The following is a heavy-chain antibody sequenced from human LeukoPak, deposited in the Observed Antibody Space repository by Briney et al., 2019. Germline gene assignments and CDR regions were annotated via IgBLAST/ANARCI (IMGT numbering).Heavy chain of an antibody. D-gene: IGHD6-13*01. CDR3: AKDRSQLVPNYFDY. CDR1: GFTFSSYW. J-gene: IGHJ4*02. CDR2: INSDGSST. Sequence: GGSLRLSCVVSGFTFSSYWMHWVRQAPGKGLVWVSRINSDGSSTTYADSVKGRFTISRDNSKNTLYLQMNSLRAEDTAVYYCAKDRSQLVPNYFDYWGQGTLVTVSS. V-gene: IGHV3-74*01.